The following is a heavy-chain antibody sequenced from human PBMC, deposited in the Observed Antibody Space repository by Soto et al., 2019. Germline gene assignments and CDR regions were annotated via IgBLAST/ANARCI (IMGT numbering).Heavy chain of an antibody. CDR2: IIPIVGTA. V-gene: IGHV1-69*01. D-gene: IGHD6-19*01. Sequence: QVQLLQAGAQVQKPGASVKISCKDSGGTFSSYASSWVRQAPVQCLEWIGGIIPIVGTANYAQKFQGRVTITADESTSTAYMELSSLRSEDTAVYYCARVRYSSGWGYIDYWGQGTLVTVSS. CDR1: GGTFSSYA. CDR3: ARVRYSSGWGYIDY. J-gene: IGHJ4*02.